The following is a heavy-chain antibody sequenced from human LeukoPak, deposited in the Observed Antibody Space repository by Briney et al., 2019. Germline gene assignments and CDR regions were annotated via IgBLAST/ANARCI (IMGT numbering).Heavy chain of an antibody. CDR1: GGSISSYY. CDR2: IYYSGST. Sequence: PSETLSLTCSVSGGSISSYYWSWIRQPPGKGPEWIGYIYYSGSTNYNPSLKSRVTISVDTSKNQFSLKLSSVTAADTAVYYCARHYSSGWYEGWYYWGQGILVTVSS. J-gene: IGHJ4*02. D-gene: IGHD6-19*01. CDR3: ARHYSSGWYEGWYY. V-gene: IGHV4-59*01.